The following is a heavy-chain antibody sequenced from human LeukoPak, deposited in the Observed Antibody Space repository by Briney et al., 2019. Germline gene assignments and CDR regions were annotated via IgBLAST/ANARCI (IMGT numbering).Heavy chain of an antibody. CDR3: AREDGSSSYFDY. J-gene: IGHJ4*02. CDR1: GFTVSSNY. CDR2: IYAGGNT. Sequence: QPGGSLRLSCAVSGFTVSSNYMSWVRQAPGKGLEWVSIIYAGGNTYFTDAVKGRFIISRDNSRNTVYLQMNSLRAEDTAVYYCAREDGSSSYFDYWGQGALVTVSS. V-gene: IGHV3-66*01. D-gene: IGHD6-13*01.